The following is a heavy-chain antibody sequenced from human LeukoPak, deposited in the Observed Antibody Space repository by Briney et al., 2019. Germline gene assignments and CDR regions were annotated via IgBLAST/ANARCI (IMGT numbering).Heavy chain of an antibody. CDR2: IYYSGST. Sequence: SETLTLTCTVSGGSISSSSYYWGWIRQPPGKGLEWIGSIYYSGSTYYNPSLKSRVTISVDTSKNQFSLKLSSVTAADTAVYYCARGLWGGWYEVAVDYWGQGTLVTVSS. D-gene: IGHD6-19*01. V-gene: IGHV4-39*01. CDR1: GGSISSSSYY. J-gene: IGHJ4*02. CDR3: ARGLWGGWYEVAVDY.